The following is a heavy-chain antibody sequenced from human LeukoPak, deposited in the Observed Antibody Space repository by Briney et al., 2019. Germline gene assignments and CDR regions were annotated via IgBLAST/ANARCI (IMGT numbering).Heavy chain of an antibody. CDR2: IDWDDDK. CDR3: ARDYYGSGSPYYFDY. Sequence: ESGPALVKPTQTLTLTCTFSGFSLSTSGMCVSWIRQPPGKALEWLARIDWDDDKYYSTSLKTRLTISKDTSKNQVVLTMTNMDPVDTATYYCARDYYGSGSPYYFDYWGQGTLVTVSS. J-gene: IGHJ4*02. CDR1: GFSLSTSGMC. V-gene: IGHV2-70*11. D-gene: IGHD3-10*01.